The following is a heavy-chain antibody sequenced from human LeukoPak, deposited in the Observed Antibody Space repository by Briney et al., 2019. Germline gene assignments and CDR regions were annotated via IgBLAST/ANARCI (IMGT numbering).Heavy chain of an antibody. D-gene: IGHD3-16*01. CDR2: IYYSGST. CDR3: ARLGELLSLDS. CDR1: GGSISSTGYY. J-gene: IGHJ4*02. Sequence: SETLSLTCTVSGGSISSTGYYWGWIRQPPGKGLEWIGSIYYSGSTYYNPSLKSRFTMSEDTSTNQFSLLLSSVTAADTAVFYCARLGELLSLDSWGQGTRVTVSS. V-gene: IGHV4-39*01.